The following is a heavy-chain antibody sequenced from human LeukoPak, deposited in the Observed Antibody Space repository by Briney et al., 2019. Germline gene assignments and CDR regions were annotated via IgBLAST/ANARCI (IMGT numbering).Heavy chain of an antibody. J-gene: IGHJ4*02. CDR1: GGSISSYY. V-gene: IGHV4-59*01. D-gene: IGHD5-24*01. CDR3: ARLKMATIPPYFDY. Sequence: PSETLSLTCTVSGGSISSYYWSWIRQPPGKGLEWIGYIYYSGSTNYNPSLKSRVTISVDTSKNQFSLKMSSVTAADTGVYYCARLKMATIPPYFDYWGQGTLVTVSS. CDR2: IYYSGST.